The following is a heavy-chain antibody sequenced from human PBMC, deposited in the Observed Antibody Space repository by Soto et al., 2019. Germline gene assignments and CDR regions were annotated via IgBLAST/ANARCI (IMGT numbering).Heavy chain of an antibody. CDR2: ISGSGGST. CDR1: ESAYRSDP. V-gene: IGHV3-23*01. D-gene: IGHD6-13*01. Sequence: HPGGCVRNTVAAAESAYRSDPSSWISQAPGKGLEWVSAISGSGGSTYYADSVKGRFTISRDNSKNTLYLQMNSLRAEDTAVYYCAKYSLGPSSSWYDYYYYYGMDVWGQGTTVTVSS. CDR3: AKYSLGPSSSWYDYYYYYGMDV. J-gene: IGHJ6*02.